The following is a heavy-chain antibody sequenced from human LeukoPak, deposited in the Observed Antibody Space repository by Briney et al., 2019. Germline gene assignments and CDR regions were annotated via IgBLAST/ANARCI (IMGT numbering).Heavy chain of an antibody. CDR1: GFTFSSYA. CDR3: ARGLEGLLWFGELGP. Sequence: GRSLRLSCAASGFTFSSYAMHWVRQAPGKGLEWVAVISYDGSNKYYADSVKGRFTISRDNSKNTPYLQMNSLRAEDTAVYYCARGLEGLLWFGELGPWGQGTLATVSS. CDR2: ISYDGSNK. J-gene: IGHJ5*02. V-gene: IGHV3-30*04. D-gene: IGHD3-10*01.